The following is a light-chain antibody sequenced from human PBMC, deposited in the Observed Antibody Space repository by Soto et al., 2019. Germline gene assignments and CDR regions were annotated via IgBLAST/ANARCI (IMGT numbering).Light chain of an antibody. V-gene: IGKV1-17*01. CDR3: LHHNSYLALT. CDR1: QGIRDD. CDR2: AAA. J-gene: IGKJ4*01. Sequence: DIQMTQSPSSLSASVGDRVTITCRARQGIRDDLGWYQQKPGKAPKRLIYAAATLQSGVPSRFXGSRSGTEYTLTISSLQPEDFATYYCLHHNSYLALTFGGGTKVETK.